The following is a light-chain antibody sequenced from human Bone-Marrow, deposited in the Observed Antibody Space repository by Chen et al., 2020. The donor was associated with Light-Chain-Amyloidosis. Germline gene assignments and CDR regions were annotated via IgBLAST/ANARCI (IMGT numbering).Light chain of an antibody. CDR1: SSNIGAGYD. CDR3: QSYDSSLSGSGV. V-gene: IGLV1-40*01. CDR2: GNN. Sequence: QSVLTQPPSVSGAPGQMVPISCTGSSSNIGAGYDVHWYQQLPGTAPKLLIYGNNNRPAGVPDRFSGSKSGTSASLAITGLQAEDQGDYYCQSYDSSLSGSGVFGGGTKLTVL. J-gene: IGLJ3*02.